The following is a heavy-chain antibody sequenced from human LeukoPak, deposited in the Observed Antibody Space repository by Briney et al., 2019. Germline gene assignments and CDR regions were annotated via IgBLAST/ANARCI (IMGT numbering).Heavy chain of an antibody. J-gene: IGHJ3*02. D-gene: IGHD2-15*01. V-gene: IGHV4-34*01. CDR1: GGSFSTYY. Sequence: SETLSLTCAVYGGSFSTYYWNWIRQSPGKGLEWIGEINHSGSTNSNPSLKSRVTILIDTSKNQFSLKLSSVTAADAAVYYCARFPCSGDSCYSGIRAFDIWGQGTMVIVSS. CDR3: ARFPCSGDSCYSGIRAFDI. CDR2: INHSGST.